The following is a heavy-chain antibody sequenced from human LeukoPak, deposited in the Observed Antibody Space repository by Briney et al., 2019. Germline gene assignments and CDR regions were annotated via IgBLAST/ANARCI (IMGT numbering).Heavy chain of an antibody. CDR3: ARGVKERDYYYYGMDV. V-gene: IGHV1-8*01. CDR2: MNPNSGNT. Sequence: ASVKVSCKASGYTFTSYDINWVRQATGQGLEWMGWMNPNSGNTGYAQKFQGRVTMTRNTSISTAYMELSSLRSEDTAVYYCARGVKERDYYYYGMDVWGQGTTVTVSS. D-gene: IGHD3-16*02. J-gene: IGHJ6*02. CDR1: GYTFTSYD.